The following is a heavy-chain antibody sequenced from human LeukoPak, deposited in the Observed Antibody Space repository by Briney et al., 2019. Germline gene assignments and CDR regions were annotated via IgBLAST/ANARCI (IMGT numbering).Heavy chain of an antibody. Sequence: SVKVSCKASGYTFTSYGISWVRQAPGQGLEWMGGIIPIFGTANYAQKFQGRVTITTDESTSTAYMELSSLRSEDTAVYYCARSYVEMAIVGFDYWGQGTLVTVSS. D-gene: IGHD5-24*01. CDR2: IIPIFGTA. J-gene: IGHJ4*02. V-gene: IGHV1-69*05. CDR3: ARSYVEMAIVGFDY. CDR1: GYTFTSYG.